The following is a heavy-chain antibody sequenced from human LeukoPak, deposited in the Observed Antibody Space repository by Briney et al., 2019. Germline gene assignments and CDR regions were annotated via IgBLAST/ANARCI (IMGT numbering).Heavy chain of an antibody. CDR1: GFTFSSYS. V-gene: IGHV3-21*01. CDR2: ISSSSSYI. Sequence: GGSLRLSCAASGFTFSSYSMNWVRQAPGKGLEWVSSISSSSSYIYYADSVKGRFTISRDNAKNSLYLQMNSLRAEDTAVYYCARGTELRYFNWSINFDYWGQGTLVTVSS. CDR3: ARGTELRYFNWSINFDY. D-gene: IGHD3-9*01. J-gene: IGHJ4*02.